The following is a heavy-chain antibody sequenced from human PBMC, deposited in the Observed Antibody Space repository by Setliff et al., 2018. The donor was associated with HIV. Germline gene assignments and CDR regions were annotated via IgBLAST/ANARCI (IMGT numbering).Heavy chain of an antibody. Sequence: PGGSLRLSCAASGFTLTTYSMNWVRQAPGKGLEWVSSISSSSSTIYYADSVKGRFTISRDNAKNSLYLQMNSLRAEDTAVYYCTTEDYYDSSGYYYFDYWGQGTLVTVSS. CDR1: GFTLTTYS. CDR3: TTEDYYDSSGYYYFDY. V-gene: IGHV3-48*01. J-gene: IGHJ4*02. CDR2: ISSSSSTI. D-gene: IGHD3-22*01.